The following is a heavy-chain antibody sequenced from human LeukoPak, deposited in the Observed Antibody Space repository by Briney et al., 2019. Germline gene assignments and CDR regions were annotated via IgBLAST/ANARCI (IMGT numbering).Heavy chain of an antibody. J-gene: IGHJ6*02. V-gene: IGHV4-4*02. Sequence: SRVTISVDKSKNQFSLKMTSVTAADTAVYYCARAYYDMNYYYYGMDVWGQGTTVTVSS. D-gene: IGHD3-22*01. CDR3: ARAYYDMNYYYYGMDV.